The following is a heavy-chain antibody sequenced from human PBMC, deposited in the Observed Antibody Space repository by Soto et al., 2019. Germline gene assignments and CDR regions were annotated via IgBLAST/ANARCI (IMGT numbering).Heavy chain of an antibody. Sequence: GALRRSCVVSLFSFKNYGINWVRQAPGKGLEWVSSVSKIDYKYYSDSVKGRFTISRDNAKNSVSLQMNPLRAEDTAVYYCAREDSIVIPAVSDFWGQGTLVPVSS. CDR1: LFSFKNYG. J-gene: IGHJ4*02. V-gene: IGHV3-21*01. CDR3: AREDSIVIPAVSDF. CDR2: VSKIDYK. D-gene: IGHD2-2*01.